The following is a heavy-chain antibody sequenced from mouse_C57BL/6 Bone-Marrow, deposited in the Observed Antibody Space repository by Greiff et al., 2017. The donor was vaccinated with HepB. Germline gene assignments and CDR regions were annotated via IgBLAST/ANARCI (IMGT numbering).Heavy chain of an antibody. J-gene: IGHJ1*03. CDR3: ARGASSYGYFDV. D-gene: IGHD1-1*01. Sequence: QVQLQQPGAELVMPGASVKLSCKASGYTFTSYWMHWVKQRPGQGLEWIGEIDPSDSYTNYNQKFKGKSTLTVDKSSSPAYMQLSSLTSEDSAVYYCARGASSYGYFDVWGTGTTVTVSS. V-gene: IGHV1-69*01. CDR1: GYTFTSYW. CDR2: IDPSDSYT.